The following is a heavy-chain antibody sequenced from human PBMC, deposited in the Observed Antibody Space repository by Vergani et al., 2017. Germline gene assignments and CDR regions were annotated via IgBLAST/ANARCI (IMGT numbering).Heavy chain of an antibody. Sequence: QVQLVQSGAEVKKPGSSVKVSCKASGGTFSSYTISWVRQAPGQGLEWMGRIIPILGIANYAQKFQGRVTITADKSTSTAYMELSSLRSEDTAVYYCAREGQWLHYYYYGMDVWGQGTTVTVSS. V-gene: IGHV1-69*08. CDR1: GGTFSSYT. CDR2: IIPILGIA. J-gene: IGHJ6*02. D-gene: IGHD6-19*01. CDR3: AREGQWLHYYYYGMDV.